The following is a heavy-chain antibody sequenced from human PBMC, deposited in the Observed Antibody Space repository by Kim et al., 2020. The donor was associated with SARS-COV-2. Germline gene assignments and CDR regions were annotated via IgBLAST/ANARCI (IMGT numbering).Heavy chain of an antibody. D-gene: IGHD2-2*01. V-gene: IGHV7-4-1*02. CDR2: INTNTGNP. J-gene: IGHJ6*02. CDR3: ASPTTAALEGYYYYYGMDV. Sequence: ASVKVSCKASGYTFTSYVMNWVRQAPGQGLEWMGWINTNTGNPTYAQGFTGRFVFSLDTSVSTAYLQISSLKAEDTAVYYCASPTTAALEGYYYYYGMDVWGQGTTVTVSS. CDR1: GYTFTSYV.